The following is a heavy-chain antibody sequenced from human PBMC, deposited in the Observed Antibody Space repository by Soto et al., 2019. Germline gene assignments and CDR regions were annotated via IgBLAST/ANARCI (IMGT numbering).Heavy chain of an antibody. J-gene: IGHJ6*02. V-gene: IGHV3-23*01. CDR3: AKRYYYDSSGYLTPDYYYYGMDV. CDR1: GFTFSSYA. D-gene: IGHD3-22*01. Sequence: GGSLRLSCAASGFTFSSYAMSWVRQAPGKGLEWVSAISGSGGSTYYADSVKGRFTISRDNSKNTLYLQMNSLRAEDTAVYYCAKRYYYDSSGYLTPDYYYYGMDVWGQGTTVTVSS. CDR2: ISGSGGST.